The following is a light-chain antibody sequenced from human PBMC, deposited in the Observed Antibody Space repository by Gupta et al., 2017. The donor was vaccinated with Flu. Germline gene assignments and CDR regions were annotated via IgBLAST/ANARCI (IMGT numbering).Light chain of an antibody. Sequence: SVLTQPPSVSVAPGQAATITCGGDNIGSYMVHWYQQRPGQAPVLVVYENDDRPAGIPDRLSGANSGTMATLTIRRVEAGDEADYYCQVWDSDGDRVVFGGGTKLTVL. CDR1: NIGSYM. CDR2: END. V-gene: IGLV3-21*02. J-gene: IGLJ2*01. CDR3: QVWDSDGDRVV.